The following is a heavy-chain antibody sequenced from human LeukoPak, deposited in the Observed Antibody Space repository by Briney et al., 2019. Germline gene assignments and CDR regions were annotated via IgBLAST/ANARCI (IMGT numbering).Heavy chain of an antibody. CDR2: ISSSTSYI. CDR3: ARDSNYYDSSGYYYGSAFDI. CDR1: GFTSSSYS. V-gene: IGHV3-21*01. D-gene: IGHD3-22*01. Sequence: GGSLRLSCAASGFTSSSYSMNWVRQASGKGLEWVASISSSTSYIYYADSLKGRFTISRDNAKNSLYLQMNSLRAEDTAVYYCARDSNYYDSSGYYYGSAFDIWGQGTMVTVSS. J-gene: IGHJ3*02.